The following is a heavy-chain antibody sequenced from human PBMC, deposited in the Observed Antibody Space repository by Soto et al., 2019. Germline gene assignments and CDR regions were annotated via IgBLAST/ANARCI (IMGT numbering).Heavy chain of an antibody. CDR3: ARVKYSGYVFKLVFET. CDR1: GYTFDNYA. Sequence: QVQLVQSGAQVKKPGASVTVSCKASGYTFDNYALHWVRQAPGRRLEWMGWIHAGNGYTKYSQSFQGSVTITRDTSASTVHMDLSSLRSEDTAVYYCARVKYSGYVFKLVFETWGQGTMGTVSS. CDR2: IHAGNGYT. D-gene: IGHD5-12*01. J-gene: IGHJ3*02. V-gene: IGHV1-3*01.